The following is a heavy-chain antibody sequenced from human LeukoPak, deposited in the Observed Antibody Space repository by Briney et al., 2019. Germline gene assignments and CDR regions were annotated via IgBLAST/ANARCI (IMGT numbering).Heavy chain of an antibody. J-gene: IGHJ4*02. CDR2: MKDNENSI. CDR3: ARVSLGSGWYSDYFDY. D-gene: IGHD6-19*01. CDR1: GFTFSTYW. V-gene: IGHV3-74*01. Sequence: GGSLRLSCAASGFTFSTYWMHWVRQAPGKGLVWVSRMKDNENSISYAASVKGRFTISRDNARNTLYLQMNSLRAEDTAVYYCARVSLGSGWYSDYFDYWGQGTLVTVSS.